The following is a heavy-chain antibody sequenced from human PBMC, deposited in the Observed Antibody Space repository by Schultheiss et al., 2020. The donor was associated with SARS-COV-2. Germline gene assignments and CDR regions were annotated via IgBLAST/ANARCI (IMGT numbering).Heavy chain of an antibody. CDR2: IYYSGST. CDR1: GGSISSGYY. Sequence: SQTLSLTCTVSGGSISSGYYWGWIRQHPGKGLEWIGYIYYSGSTYYNPSLKSRVTISVDTSKNQFSLKLSSVTAADTAVYYCARARPNYYDSSGYYFDYWGQGTLVTVSS. D-gene: IGHD3-22*01. V-gene: IGHV4-30-4*08. J-gene: IGHJ4*02. CDR3: ARARPNYYDSSGYYFDY.